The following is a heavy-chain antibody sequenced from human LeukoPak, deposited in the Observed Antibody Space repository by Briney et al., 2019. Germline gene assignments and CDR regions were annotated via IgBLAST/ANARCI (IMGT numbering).Heavy chain of an antibody. CDR3: ARGTYDSGSSSQPPLDY. V-gene: IGHV1-2*02. D-gene: IGHD3-10*01. J-gene: IGHJ4*02. CDR1: GYTFTGYY. Sequence: ASVKVSCKASGYTFTGYYMHWVRQAPGQGLEWMGWINPNSGGTNYAQKFQGRVTMTRDTSISTAYMELSRLRSDDTAVYYCARGTYDSGSSSQPPLDYWGQGTLVTVSS. CDR2: INPNSGGT.